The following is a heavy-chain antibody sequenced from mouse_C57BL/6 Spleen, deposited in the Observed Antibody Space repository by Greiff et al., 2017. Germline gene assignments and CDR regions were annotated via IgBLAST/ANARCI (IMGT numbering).Heavy chain of an antibody. CDR1: GYTFTDYY. CDR2: INPNNGGT. J-gene: IGHJ3*01. D-gene: IGHD2-4*01. Sequence: EVQLQQSGPELVKPGASVKISCKASGYTFTDYYMNWVKQSHGKSLEWIGDINPNNGGTSYNQKFKGKATLTVDKSSSTAYMELRSLTSEDSAVYYCASAYMIRRAWFAYWGQGTLVTVSA. V-gene: IGHV1-26*01. CDR3: ASAYMIRRAWFAY.